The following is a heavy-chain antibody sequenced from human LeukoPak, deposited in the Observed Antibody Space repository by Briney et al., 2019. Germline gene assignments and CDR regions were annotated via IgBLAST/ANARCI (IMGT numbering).Heavy chain of an antibody. CDR3: TRDPRNLDY. V-gene: IGHV3-23*01. CDR1: GFTFSSFG. J-gene: IGHJ4*02. CDR2: ISSTGGTA. Sequence: GGSLRLSCAASGFTFSSFGMSWVRQAPGKGLEWVSAISSTGGTAYYADSVKGRFTISRDNSKNTLYLQMNSLRVEDTAVYYCTRDPRNLDYWGQGTLVTVSS. D-gene: IGHD1-14*01.